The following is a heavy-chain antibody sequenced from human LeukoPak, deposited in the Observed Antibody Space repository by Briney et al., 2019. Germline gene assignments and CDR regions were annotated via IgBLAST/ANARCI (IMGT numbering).Heavy chain of an antibody. J-gene: IGHJ6*02. D-gene: IGHD6-13*01. CDR1: GFTFSSYW. V-gene: IGHV3-74*03. CDR2: INEDGSGP. CDR3: ARDHYLSIAAAGTHYYYGMDV. Sequence: QSGGSLRLSCVASGFTFSSYWMHWVRQAPGKGLVWVSRINEDGSGPMYADSVKGRFTISRDNAKNSLYLQMNSLRAEDTAVYYCARDHYLSIAAAGTHYYYGMDVWGQGTTVTVSS.